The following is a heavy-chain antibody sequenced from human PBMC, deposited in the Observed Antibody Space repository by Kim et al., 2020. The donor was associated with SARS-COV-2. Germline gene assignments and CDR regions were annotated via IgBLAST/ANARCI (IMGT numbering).Heavy chain of an antibody. CDR1: GGSISSSSYY. Sequence: SETLSLTCTVSGGSISSSSYYWGWIRQPPGKGLEWIGSIYYSGSTYYNPSLKSRVTISVDTSKNQFSLKLSSVTAADTAVYYCAGFQLLSGFDILTGYYYYFDYWGQGTLVTVSS. J-gene: IGHJ4*02. D-gene: IGHD3-9*01. CDR3: AGFQLLSGFDILTGYYYYFDY. CDR2: IYYSGST. V-gene: IGHV4-39*07.